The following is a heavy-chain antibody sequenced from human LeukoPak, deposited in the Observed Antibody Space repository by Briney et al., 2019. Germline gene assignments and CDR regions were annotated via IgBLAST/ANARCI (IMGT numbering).Heavy chain of an antibody. CDR1: GGSMSSRSYY. J-gene: IGHJ4*02. Sequence: SETLSLTCTVSGGSMSSRSYYWGWIRQPPGKGLEWIGSIYYSGNTYYNPSLKSRVTLSVDTAKNQFSLKLSSVTAADTAVYYCAGARSIAARLDYWGQGTLVPVSS. D-gene: IGHD6-6*01. CDR3: AGARSIAARLDY. V-gene: IGHV4-39*07. CDR2: IYYSGNT.